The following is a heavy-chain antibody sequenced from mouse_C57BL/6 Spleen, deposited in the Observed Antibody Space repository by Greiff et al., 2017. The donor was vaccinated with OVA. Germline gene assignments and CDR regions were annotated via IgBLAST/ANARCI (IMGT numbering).Heavy chain of an antibody. CDR1: GYTFTSYW. Sequence: QVQLQQPGAELVKPGASVKLSCKASGYTFTSYWMQWVKQRPGQGLEWIGEIDPSDSYTNYNQKFKGKATLTVDTSSSTAYMQLSSLTSEDSAVDYCARDCGSGFAYWGQGTLVTVSA. J-gene: IGHJ3*01. V-gene: IGHV1-50*01. D-gene: IGHD1-1*02. CDR3: ARDCGSGFAY. CDR2: IDPSDSYT.